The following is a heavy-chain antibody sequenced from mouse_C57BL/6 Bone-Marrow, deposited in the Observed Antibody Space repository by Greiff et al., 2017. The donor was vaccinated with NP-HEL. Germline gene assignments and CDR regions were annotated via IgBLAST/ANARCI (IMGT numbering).Heavy chain of an antibody. V-gene: IGHV1-69*01. CDR2: IDPSDSYT. CDR1: GYTFTSYW. Sequence: QVQLQQPGAELVMPGASVKLSCKASGYTFTSYWMHWVKQRPGQGLEWIGEIDPSDSYTNYNQKFKGKSTLTVDKSSSTAYMQLSSLTSEDSAVYYCAREITTVVAPSYWYFDVWGTGTTVTVSS. CDR3: AREITTVVAPSYWYFDV. J-gene: IGHJ1*03. D-gene: IGHD1-1*01.